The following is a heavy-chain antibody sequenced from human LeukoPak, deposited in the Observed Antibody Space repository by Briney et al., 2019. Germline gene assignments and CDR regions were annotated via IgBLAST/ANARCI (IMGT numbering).Heavy chain of an antibody. CDR1: GGSITNTNY. Sequence: SETLSLTCGVSGGSITNTNYWTWGRQPPGKGLEWIGEVNLQGSTNYNPSLMGRVAIAVDTSENHISLQLSPVTAADTAVYYCARECGPYRPLDYSGQGTLVTVSS. CDR3: ARECGPYRPLDY. J-gene: IGHJ4*02. V-gene: IGHV4-4*02. CDR2: VNLQGST.